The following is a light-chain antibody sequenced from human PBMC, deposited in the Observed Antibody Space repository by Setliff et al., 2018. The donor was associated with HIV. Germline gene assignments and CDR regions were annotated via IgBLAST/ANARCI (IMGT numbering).Light chain of an antibody. CDR3: SSFTSSGTYV. Sequence: QSALTQPASVSGSPGQSITISCTGTSSDVGDYNYVSWYQQHPGKAPKLMIYEVTNRPSGVSNRFSASKSGNTASLTISGLQAEDEADYYCSSFTSSGTYVFGTGTKVTV. CDR1: SSDVGDYNY. CDR2: EVT. J-gene: IGLJ1*01. V-gene: IGLV2-14*01.